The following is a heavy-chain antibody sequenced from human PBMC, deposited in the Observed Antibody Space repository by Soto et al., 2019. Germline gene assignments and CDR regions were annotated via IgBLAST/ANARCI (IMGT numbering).Heavy chain of an antibody. V-gene: IGHV3-7*01. J-gene: IGHJ6*02. CDR3: AKDYTFYGMDV. CDR1: GFTFSSYW. Sequence: EVQLVESGGGLVQPGGSLRLSCAASGFTFSSYWMSWVRQAPGKGLEWVANIKQDGSNKYYADSVKGRFTISRDNSKNTLYLQMNSLRAEDTAVYYCAKDYTFYGMDVWGQGTTVTVSS. CDR2: IKQDGSNK. D-gene: IGHD3-16*01.